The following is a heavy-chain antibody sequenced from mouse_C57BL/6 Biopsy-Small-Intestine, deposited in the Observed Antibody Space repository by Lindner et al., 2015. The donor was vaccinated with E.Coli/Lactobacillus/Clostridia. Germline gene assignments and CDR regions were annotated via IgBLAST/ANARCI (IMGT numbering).Heavy chain of an antibody. V-gene: IGHV1-74*01. D-gene: IGHD1-1*01. CDR1: GGDLRRRM. J-gene: IGHJ1*01. Sequence: SVKVSCKASGGDLRRRMVSVGRDRPLDKVLSGWEESSRVFGIPNYAQKFQGRVTITADRSTSTVYMELNSLTSEDTAVYYCATEYDSSGYLACFDLWGRGTLVTVSS. CDR2: SSRVFGIP. CDR3: ATEYDSSGYLACFDL.